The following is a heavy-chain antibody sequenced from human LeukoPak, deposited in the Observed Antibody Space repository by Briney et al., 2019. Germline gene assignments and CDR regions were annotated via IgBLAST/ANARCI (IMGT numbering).Heavy chain of an antibody. V-gene: IGHV3-23*01. Sequence: GGSLRLSCAASGFTFSTYTIIWVRQAPGKGLEWVSLINPSGANTYYADSVKGRFTISRDNSKNMLYLQINSLRAEDTAVYYCAKDRVGRADALDIWGQGTMVTVSS. CDR2: INPSGANT. CDR1: GFTFSTYT. CDR3: AKDRVGRADALDI. J-gene: IGHJ3*02. D-gene: IGHD2-2*01.